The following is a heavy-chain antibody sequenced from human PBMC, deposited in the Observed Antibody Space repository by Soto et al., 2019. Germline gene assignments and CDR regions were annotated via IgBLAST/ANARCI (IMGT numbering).Heavy chain of an antibody. D-gene: IGHD1-26*01. V-gene: IGHV2-5*02. CDR2: IYWDDDE. Sequence: QITLKESGPTQVKPTQTLTLTCSFSGFSLNTDGEGVGWVRQPPGEALEGLALIYWDDDERYSPSLKTIRTITKDPSKNQVVLIMTNMDPVDTATYYCAHSRNLITEDAQVGDFDYWGQGTLVTVSS. CDR3: AHSRNLITEDAQVGDFDY. J-gene: IGHJ4*02. CDR1: GFSLNTDGEG.